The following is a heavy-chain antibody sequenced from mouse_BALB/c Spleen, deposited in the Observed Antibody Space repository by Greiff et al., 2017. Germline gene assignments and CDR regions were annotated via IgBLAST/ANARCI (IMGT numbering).Heavy chain of an antibody. CDR2: IWSGGST. J-gene: IGHJ4*01. D-gene: IGHD2-1*01. Sequence: VMLVESGPGLVQPSQSLSITCTVSGFSLTSYGVHWVRQSPGKGLEWLGVIWSGGSTDYNAAFISRLSISKDNSKSQVFLKMNSLQTDDTAMYYCARHYGNSPYAMDYWGQGTSVTVSS. CDR3: ARHYGNSPYAMDY. V-gene: IGHV2-4-1*01. CDR1: GFSLTSYG.